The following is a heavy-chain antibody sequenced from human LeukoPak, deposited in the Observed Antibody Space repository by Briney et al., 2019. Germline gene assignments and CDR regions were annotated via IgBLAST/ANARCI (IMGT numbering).Heavy chain of an antibody. CDR3: ARAGLIAAAGRERINWFDP. CDR1: GGSISSGGYY. J-gene: IGHJ5*02. CDR2: IYYSGST. D-gene: IGHD6-13*01. Sequence: SETLSLTCTVSGGSISSGGYYWSWIRQHPGTGLEWIGYIYYSGSTYYNPSLKSRVTISVDTSKNQFSLKLSSVTAADTAVYYCARAGLIAAAGRERINWFDPWGQGTLVTVSS. V-gene: IGHV4-31*03.